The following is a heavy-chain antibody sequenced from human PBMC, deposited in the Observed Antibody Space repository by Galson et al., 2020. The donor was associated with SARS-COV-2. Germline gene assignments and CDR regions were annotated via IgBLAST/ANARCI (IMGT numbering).Heavy chain of an antibody. V-gene: IGHV3-7*01. CDR1: GFTLSSSW. D-gene: IGHD6-13*01. CDR3: ARVSIAAPGADY. J-gene: IGHJ4*02. Sequence: GGSLRLSWVASGFTLSSSWMSWVRQAPGKGLEWVANIKQDGSEKYYVDSVKGRFTISRDNAKNSLYLQMNSLRAEDTAVYYCARVSIAAPGADYWGQGTLVTVSS. CDR2: IKQDGSEK.